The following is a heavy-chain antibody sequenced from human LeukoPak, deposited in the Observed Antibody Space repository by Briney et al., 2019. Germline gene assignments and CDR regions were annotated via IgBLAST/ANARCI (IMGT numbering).Heavy chain of an antibody. V-gene: IGHV5-51*01. D-gene: IGHD2-15*01. CDR3: ARQEYCSGGSCYTWFDP. CDR2: IYPADSDI. CDR1: GYSINNYW. Sequence: GESLKISCKGSGYSINNYWIGWVRQMPGKGLEWMGIIYPADSDIRYSPSFQGQVTISADKSISTAYLQWSSLKASDTAMYYCARQEYCSGGSCYTWFDPWGQGTLVTLSS. J-gene: IGHJ5*02.